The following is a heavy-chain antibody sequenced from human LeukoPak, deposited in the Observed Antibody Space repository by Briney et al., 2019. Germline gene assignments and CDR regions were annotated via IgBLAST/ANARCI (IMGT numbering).Heavy chain of an antibody. J-gene: IGHJ6*03. CDR2: INPNSGGT. Sequence: ASVKVSCKASGYTFTGYYMHWVRQAPGQGLEWMGWINPNSGGTNYAQKFQGRVTMTRDTTISTAYMELSRLRSDDTAVYYCARDGGGNYYYYMDVWGKGTTVTISS. V-gene: IGHV1-2*02. CDR3: ARDGGGNYYYYMDV. CDR1: GYTFTGYY. D-gene: IGHD2-21*01.